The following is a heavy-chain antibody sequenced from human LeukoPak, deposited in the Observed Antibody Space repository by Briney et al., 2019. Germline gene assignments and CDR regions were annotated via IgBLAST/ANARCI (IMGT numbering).Heavy chain of an antibody. CDR1: GFTFSNYA. J-gene: IGHJ4*02. CDR3: ARDPGVVAFHYFDF. V-gene: IGHV3-30*02. D-gene: IGHD3-3*01. CDR2: IRYDGSNK. Sequence: GGSLRLSCAASGFTFSNYAMHWVRQAPGKGLEWVTFIRYDGSNKYYAESVKGRFTISRDNSKNTVYLQMNSLRAEDTAVYYCARDPGVVAFHYFDFWGQGTLVTVSS.